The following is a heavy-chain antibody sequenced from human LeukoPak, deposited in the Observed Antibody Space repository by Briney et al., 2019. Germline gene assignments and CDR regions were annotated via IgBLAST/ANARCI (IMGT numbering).Heavy chain of an antibody. J-gene: IGHJ4*02. Sequence: GGSLRLSCAASGFTFSSYAMSWVRQAPGEGLEWVSAISGSGGSTCYADSVKGRFTISRDNSKNTLYLQMNSLRAEDTAVYYCAKSMHYYDSSGSYWGQGTLVTVSS. CDR3: AKSMHYYDSSGSY. CDR2: ISGSGGST. D-gene: IGHD3-22*01. V-gene: IGHV3-23*01. CDR1: GFTFSSYA.